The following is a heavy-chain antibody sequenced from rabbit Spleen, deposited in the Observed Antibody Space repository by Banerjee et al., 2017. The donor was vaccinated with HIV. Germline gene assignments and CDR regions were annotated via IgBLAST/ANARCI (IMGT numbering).Heavy chain of an antibody. Sequence: QSLEESGGDLVKPGAPLTLTCKASGIDFSSYYYLCWVRQAPGKGLEWIGCLYTDVLTTWYASWAKGRFTISKASSTTVTLQMTSLTAADTATYFCARDTSSSFSSYGMDLWGPGTLVTVS. CDR1: GIDFSSYYY. J-gene: IGHJ6*01. D-gene: IGHD1-1*01. CDR3: ARDTSSSFSSYGMDL. V-gene: IGHV1S40*01. CDR2: LYTDVLTT.